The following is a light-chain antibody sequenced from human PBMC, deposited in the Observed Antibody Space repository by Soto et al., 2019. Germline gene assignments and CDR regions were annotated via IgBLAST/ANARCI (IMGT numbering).Light chain of an antibody. J-gene: IGKJ4*01. CDR3: MQAVQNPPT. Sequence: DIVMTQSPLTLSVTPGEPASISCRSSQGLLYSNGHTYLDWYVQKPGQSPQLLIYLGFNRASGVPDRFSGSGSGTDFALNISRVEAEDVGVYYCMQAVQNPPTFGGGTKVEIK. CDR2: LGF. V-gene: IGKV2-28*01. CDR1: QGLLYSNGHTY.